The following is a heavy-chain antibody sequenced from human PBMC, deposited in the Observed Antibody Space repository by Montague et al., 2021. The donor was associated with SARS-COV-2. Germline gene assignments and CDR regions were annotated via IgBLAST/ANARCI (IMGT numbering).Heavy chain of an antibody. J-gene: IGHJ5*02. Sequence: SETLSLTCTVSGGSISSYYWSWIRQPPGKGLEWIGYIYYSGSTYYNPSLKSRVTISVDTSKNQFSLKLSSVTATDTAVYYCARHPLYCSSTSCYEHWFDPWGQGTLVTVSS. CDR2: IYYSGST. D-gene: IGHD2-2*01. CDR3: ARHPLYCSSTSCYEHWFDP. CDR1: GGSISSYY. V-gene: IGHV4-59*08.